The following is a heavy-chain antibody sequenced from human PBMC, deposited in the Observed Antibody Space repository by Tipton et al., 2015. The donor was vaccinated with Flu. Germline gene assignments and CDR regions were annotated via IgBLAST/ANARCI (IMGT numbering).Heavy chain of an antibody. CDR1: GYSISSGYY. CDR3: ARDGVYSNHYWFDP. D-gene: IGHD4-11*01. CDR2: IYHSGST. Sequence: GLVKPSETLSLNCAVSGYSISSGYYWGWIRQSPGKGLEWIGNIYHSGSTYYNPSLKSRVTISVDTSKNQFSLKVRSVTAADTAVYYCARDGVYSNHYWFDPWGQGTLVTVSS. V-gene: IGHV4-38-2*02. J-gene: IGHJ5*02.